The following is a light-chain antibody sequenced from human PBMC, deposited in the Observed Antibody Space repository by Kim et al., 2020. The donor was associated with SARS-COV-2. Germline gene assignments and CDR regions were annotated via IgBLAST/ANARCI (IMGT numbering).Light chain of an antibody. V-gene: IGKV2-30*01. Sequence: DVVMTQSPLSPVSLGQPASISCRSSQGLVFADGDTYLNWFQQRPGHSPRRLIYRVSKRDSGVPDRFSGSGSGTDFTLKISRVEAEDVGIYYCMQGTHWPHTFGQGTKLEI. CDR2: RVS. J-gene: IGKJ2*01. CDR1: QGLVFADGDTY. CDR3: MQGTHWPHT.